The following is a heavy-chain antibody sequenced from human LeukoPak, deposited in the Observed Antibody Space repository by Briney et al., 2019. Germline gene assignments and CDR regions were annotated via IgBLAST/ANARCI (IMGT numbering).Heavy chain of an antibody. V-gene: IGHV3-53*01. Sequence: GGSLRLSCAASGFTVSSNYMSWVRQAPGKGLEWVSVIYSGGSTYYADSVKGRFTISRDNSKNTLYLQMNSLRAEDTAVYYCAKDRQIVATILDYWGQGTLVTVSS. CDR2: IYSGGST. CDR1: GFTVSSNY. CDR3: AKDRQIVATILDY. D-gene: IGHD5-12*01. J-gene: IGHJ4*02.